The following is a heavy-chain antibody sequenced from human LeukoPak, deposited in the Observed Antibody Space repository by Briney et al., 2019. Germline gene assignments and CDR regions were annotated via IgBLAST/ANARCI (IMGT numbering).Heavy chain of an antibody. CDR2: ISAYNGNT. V-gene: IGHV1-18*01. CDR1: GYTFTSYG. D-gene: IGHD3-22*01. J-gene: IGHJ4*02. CDR3: ARVGTTGYYDSSGYGPLDY. Sequence: ASVTVSCKASGYTFTSYGISWVRQAPGQGLEWMGWISAYNGNTNYAQKLQGRVTMTTDTSTSTAYMELSSLRSEDTAVYYCARVGTTGYYDSSGYGPLDYWGQGTLVTVSS.